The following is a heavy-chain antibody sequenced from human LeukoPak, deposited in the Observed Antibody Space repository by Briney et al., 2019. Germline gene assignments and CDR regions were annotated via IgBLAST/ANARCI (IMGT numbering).Heavy chain of an antibody. CDR2: INHSRNT. J-gene: IGHJ4*02. CDR3: ARQGSGSSYYYYTFPY. CDR1: GGSLSGYY. V-gene: IGHV4-34*01. Sequence: SETLSLTCAVYGGSLSGYYWSWIRQPPGKGLEWIGEINHSRNTNYNPSLKSRVTMSVDTSMNHFYLKLSSVTAADTAVYYCARQGSGSSYYYYTFPYWGQGTLVTVSS. D-gene: IGHD1-26*01.